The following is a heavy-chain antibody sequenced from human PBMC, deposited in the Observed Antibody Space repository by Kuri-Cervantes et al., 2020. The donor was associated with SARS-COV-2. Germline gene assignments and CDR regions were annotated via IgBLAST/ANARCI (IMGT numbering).Heavy chain of an antibody. Sequence: SETLSLTCTVSGGSISSSSYYWGWIRQPPGKGLEWIGSIYYSGSTYYNPSLKSRVTISVDTSKNQFSLKLSSVTAADTAVYYCARHQIGSITIFGVVTQNYYFDYWGQGTLVTVSS. CDR1: GGSISSSSYY. D-gene: IGHD3-3*01. V-gene: IGHV4-39*01. CDR3: ARHQIGSITIFGVVTQNYYFDY. CDR2: IYYSGST. J-gene: IGHJ4*02.